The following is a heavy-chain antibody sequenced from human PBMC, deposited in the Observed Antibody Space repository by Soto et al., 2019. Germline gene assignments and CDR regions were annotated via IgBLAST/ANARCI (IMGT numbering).Heavy chain of an antibody. CDR2: INPNSGGT. D-gene: IGHD4-17*01. J-gene: IGHJ6*03. CDR1: GYTFTGYY. V-gene: IGHV1-2*04. CDR3: ARVPTTSYYYYMDV. Sequence: ASVKVSCKASGYTFTGYYMHWVRQAPGQGLEWMGWINPNSGGTNYAQKFQGWVTMTRDTSISTAYMELSRLRSDDTAVYYCARVPTTSYYYYMDVWGKGTTVNVSS.